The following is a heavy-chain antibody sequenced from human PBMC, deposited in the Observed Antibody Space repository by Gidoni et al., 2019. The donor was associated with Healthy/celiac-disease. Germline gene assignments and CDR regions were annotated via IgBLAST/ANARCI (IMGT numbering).Heavy chain of an antibody. CDR1: GFTFSSYS. CDR3: ARDRGSSGWMAH. D-gene: IGHD6-19*01. V-gene: IGHV3-21*01. CDR2: ISSSSSYI. Sequence: EVQLVESGGGLVKPGGSLRLSCAASGFTFSSYSMNWVRQAPGKGLEWVSSISSSSSYIYYADSVKGRFTISRDNAKNSLYLQMNSLRAEDTAVYYCARDRGSSGWMAHWGQGTLVTVSS. J-gene: IGHJ4*02.